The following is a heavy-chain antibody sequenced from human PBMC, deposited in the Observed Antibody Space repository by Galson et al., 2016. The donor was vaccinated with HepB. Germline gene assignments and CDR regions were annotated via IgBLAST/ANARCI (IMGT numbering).Heavy chain of an antibody. J-gene: IGHJ4*02. CDR2: MYSGGRT. CDR3: AGSPGAGL. D-gene: IGHD1-26*01. CDR1: GFTVSNNY. V-gene: IGHV3-53*01. Sequence: SLRLSCAASGFTVSNNYMSWVRQAPGKGLEGVSVMYSGGRTHYADTVKGRFTISRDSSKNTLYLQMNSLRNEDTAVYYCAGSPGAGLWGQGTLVTVSS.